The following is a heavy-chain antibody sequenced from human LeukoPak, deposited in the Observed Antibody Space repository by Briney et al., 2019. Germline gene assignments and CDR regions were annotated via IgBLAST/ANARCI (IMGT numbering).Heavy chain of an antibody. D-gene: IGHD4-23*01. J-gene: IGHJ4*02. CDR2: IYSGGST. CDR1: GFTVSSNY. V-gene: IGHV3-53*05. Sequence: PGGSLRLSCAASGFTVSSNYMSWVRQAPGKGLEWVSVIYSGGSTYYADSVKGRFTISRDNTKNTLYLQMNSLRAEDTAVYYCAREGDDGGNYYFDYWGQGTLVTVSS. CDR3: AREGDDGGNYYFDY.